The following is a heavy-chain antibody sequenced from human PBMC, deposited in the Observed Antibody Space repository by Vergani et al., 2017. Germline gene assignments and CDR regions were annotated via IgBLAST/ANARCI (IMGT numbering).Heavy chain of an antibody. CDR1: AGSFIVYY. V-gene: IGHV4-34*01. CDR2: SNHSGST. J-gene: IGHJ1*01. Sequence: QVQLQQWGAGLLTPSETLSLTSAFYAGSFIVYYWPWILPPPRKGLECIGESNHSGSTNYNPSLKSRGTISVDTSKNQFSLKLSSVTAADTAVYYCARGCSSWIHVSSGGSCYSTFQHWGQGTLVTVSA. CDR3: ARGCSSWIHVSSGGSCYSTFQH. D-gene: IGHD2-15*01.